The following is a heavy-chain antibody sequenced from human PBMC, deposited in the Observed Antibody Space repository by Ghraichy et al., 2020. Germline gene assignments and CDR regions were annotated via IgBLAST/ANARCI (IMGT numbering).Heavy chain of an antibody. V-gene: IGHV3-23*01. D-gene: IGHD5-18*01. CDR1: GFTFNTYA. J-gene: IGHJ4*02. Sequence: AGSLRLSCEASGFTFNTYAMSWVRLTPGKGLEWVSTISNDGVNTYYADSAKGRFSISRDDSKNTLYLQMNSLRADDTAVYYCAKAGEYSHGRFDCWGQGSLVAVSS. CDR2: ISNDGVNT. CDR3: AKAGEYSHGRFDC.